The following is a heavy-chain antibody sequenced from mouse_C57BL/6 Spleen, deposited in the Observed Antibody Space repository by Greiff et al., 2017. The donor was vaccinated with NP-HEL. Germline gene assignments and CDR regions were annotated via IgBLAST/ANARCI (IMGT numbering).Heavy chain of an antibody. CDR2: ISYDGSN. V-gene: IGHV3-6*01. Sequence: EVKLVESGPGLVKPSQSLSLTCSVTGYSITSGYYWNWIRQFPGNKLEWMGYISYDGSNNYNPSLKNRISITRDTSKNQFFLKLNSVTTEDTATYYCVSRIGGWLLYWYFDVWGTGTTVTVSS. CDR3: VSRIGGWLLYWYFDV. J-gene: IGHJ1*03. D-gene: IGHD2-3*01. CDR1: GYSITSGYY.